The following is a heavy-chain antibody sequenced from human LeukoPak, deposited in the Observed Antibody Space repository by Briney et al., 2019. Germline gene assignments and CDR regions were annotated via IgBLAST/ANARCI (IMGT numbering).Heavy chain of an antibody. J-gene: IGHJ5*02. V-gene: IGHV1-69*05. CDR2: IIPIFGTA. CDR3: ARDLGRSTAGTTGWFDP. Sequence: SVKVSCKASGGTFSSYAISWVRQAPGQGLEWMGGIIPIFGTANYAQKFQGRVTITTDESTSTAYMELSSLRSEDTAVYYCARDLGRSTAGTTGWFDPWGQGTLVTVSS. D-gene: IGHD1-1*01. CDR1: GGTFSSYA.